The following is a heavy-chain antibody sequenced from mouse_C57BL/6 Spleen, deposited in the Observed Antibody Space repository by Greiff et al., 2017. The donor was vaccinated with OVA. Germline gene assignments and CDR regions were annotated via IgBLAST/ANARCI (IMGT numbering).Heavy chain of an antibody. D-gene: IGHD2-1*01. CDR3: ARSGFYYGSYVAMDY. CDR2: IHPNSGST. Sequence: QVQLQQPGAELVKPGASVKLSCKASGYTFTSYWMHWVKQRPGQGLEWIGMIHPNSGSTNYNEKFKSKATLTVYKSSSTAYMQLSSLTSEDSAVYYCARSGFYYGSYVAMDYWGQGTSVTVSS. J-gene: IGHJ4*01. CDR1: GYTFTSYW. V-gene: IGHV1-64*01.